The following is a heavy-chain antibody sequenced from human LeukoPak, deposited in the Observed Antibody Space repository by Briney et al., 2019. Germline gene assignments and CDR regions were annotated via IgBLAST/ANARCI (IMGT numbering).Heavy chain of an antibody. V-gene: IGHV3-30*02. CDR3: AKGPRTVRFGDRHKGIFDY. J-gene: IGHJ4*02. CDR2: IRYDGSNK. D-gene: IGHD3-10*01. CDR1: GFTFSSYG. Sequence: GGSLRLSCAASGFTFSSYGMHWVRQAPGKGLEWVAFIRYDGSNKYYADSVKGRFTISRDNSKNTLYLQMNSLRVEDTAVYYCAKGPRTVRFGDRHKGIFDYWGQGTLVTVSS.